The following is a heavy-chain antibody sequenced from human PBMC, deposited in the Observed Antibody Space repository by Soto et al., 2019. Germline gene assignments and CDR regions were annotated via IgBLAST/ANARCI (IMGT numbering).Heavy chain of an antibody. CDR2: INQDGSVQ. CDR3: ARELSPKYSTYWVDAFDF. CDR1: GFTFSTYW. J-gene: IGHJ3*01. V-gene: IGHV3-7*05. Sequence: EVQLVESGGGLVQPGGSLRLSCAASGFTFSTYWMTWVRQAPGKGLEWVANINQDGSVQNYVDSVKGRFTISRDNAKNSLYLQMNSLRAEDAAVYYCARELSPKYSTYWVDAFDFWGQGTMVTVSS. D-gene: IGHD2-21*01.